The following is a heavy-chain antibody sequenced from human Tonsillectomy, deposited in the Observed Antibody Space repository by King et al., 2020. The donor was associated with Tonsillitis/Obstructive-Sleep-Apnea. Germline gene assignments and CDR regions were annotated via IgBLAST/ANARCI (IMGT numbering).Heavy chain of an antibody. V-gene: IGHV2-5*02. CDR3: ARGNYDSDAFDI. D-gene: IGHD3-3*01. Sequence: TLKESGPTLVKPTQTLTLTCTFSGFSLSTGGVGVGWIRQPPGKALEWLALIYWDDDKRYSPSLKSRLTITKDTSKNQVVLTTTNMDPVDTATYYCARGNYDSDAFDIWGQGTMVTGSS. CDR2: IYWDDDK. J-gene: IGHJ3*02. CDR1: GFSLSTGGVG.